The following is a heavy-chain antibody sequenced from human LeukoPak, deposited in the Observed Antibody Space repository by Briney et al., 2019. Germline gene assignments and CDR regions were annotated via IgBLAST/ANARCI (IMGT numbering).Heavy chain of an antibody. CDR1: GGSIVSYY. CDR2: IYYTGST. D-gene: IGHD3-10*01. J-gene: IGHJ4*02. CDR3: ARVTSGEFADY. Sequence: SGTLSLTCTVSGGSIVSYYWSWIRQPPGKGLEWIGYIYYTGSTNYNPSLKSRVTISVDTSKNQFSLYLSSVTAADTAVYYCARVTSGEFADYWGQGTLVTVSS. V-gene: IGHV4-59*12.